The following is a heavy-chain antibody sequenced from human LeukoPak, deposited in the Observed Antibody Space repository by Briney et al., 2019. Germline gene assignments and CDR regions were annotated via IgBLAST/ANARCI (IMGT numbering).Heavy chain of an antibody. J-gene: IGHJ1*01. CDR3: ARGLRDSSGREYFQH. Sequence: ASVKVSCKASGYTFTSYDISWVRQAAGQGLEWMGWMNPSSGNTGYAQKFKGRVTMTGDTSINTAYMELSSLRSEDTAVYYCARGLRDSSGREYFQHWGQGTLVTVSS. V-gene: IGHV1-8*01. CDR2: MNPSSGNT. CDR1: GYTFTSYD. D-gene: IGHD3-22*01.